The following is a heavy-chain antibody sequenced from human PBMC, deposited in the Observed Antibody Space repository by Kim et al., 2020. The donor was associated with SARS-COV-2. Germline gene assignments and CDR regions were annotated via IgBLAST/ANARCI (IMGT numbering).Heavy chain of an antibody. CDR1: GYTFTSYG. Sequence: ASVKVSCKASGYTFTSYGISWVRQAPGQGLEWMGWISAYNGNTNYAQKLQGRVTMTTDTSTSTAYMELRSLRSDDTAVYYCARDAYCSGGSCYSPDYYYYGMDVWGQGTTVTVSS. CDR3: ARDAYCSGGSCYSPDYYYYGMDV. V-gene: IGHV1-18*01. D-gene: IGHD2-15*01. CDR2: ISAYNGNT. J-gene: IGHJ6*02.